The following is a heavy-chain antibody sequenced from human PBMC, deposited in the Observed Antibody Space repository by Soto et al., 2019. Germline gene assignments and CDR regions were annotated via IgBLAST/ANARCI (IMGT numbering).Heavy chain of an antibody. Sequence: GGSLRLSCAASGFTFSSYGMHWVRQAPGKGLEWVAVISYDGSNKYYADSVKGRFTISRDNSKNTLYLQMNSLRAEDTAVYYCALTSRWYYFDYWGQGTLVTVSS. V-gene: IGHV3-30*03. CDR3: ALTSRWYYFDY. CDR1: GFTFSSYG. J-gene: IGHJ4*02. D-gene: IGHD6-13*01. CDR2: ISYDGSNK.